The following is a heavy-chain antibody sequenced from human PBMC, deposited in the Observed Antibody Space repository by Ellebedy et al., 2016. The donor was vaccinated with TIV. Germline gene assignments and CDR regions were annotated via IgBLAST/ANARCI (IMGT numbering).Heavy chain of an antibody. CDR1: GFTFSSYW. Sequence: GESLKISXAASGFTFSSYWMSWVRQAPGKGLEWVANIKQDGSEKYYVDSVKGRFTISRDNAKNSLYLQMNSLRAEDTAVYFCARVWEYCALKGITLYYYYYMDVWGKGTTVTVSS. CDR3: ARVWEYCALKGITLYYYYYMDV. V-gene: IGHV3-7*01. J-gene: IGHJ6*03. D-gene: IGHD3-3*01. CDR2: IKQDGSEK.